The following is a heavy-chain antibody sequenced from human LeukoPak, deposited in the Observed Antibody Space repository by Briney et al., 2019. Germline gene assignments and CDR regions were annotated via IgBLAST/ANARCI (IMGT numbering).Heavy chain of an antibody. J-gene: IGHJ4*02. D-gene: IGHD6-13*01. V-gene: IGHV1-18*01. CDR2: ISAYNGNT. Sequence: ASVKVSCKASGYTFANYGISWVRQAPGQGLEWVGWISAYNGNTNSAQKLQGRVTMTTDTSTSTAYMELRSLRSDDTASYYCARDGAAAGRTFDYWGQGTLVTVSS. CDR1: GYTFANYG. CDR3: ARDGAAAGRTFDY.